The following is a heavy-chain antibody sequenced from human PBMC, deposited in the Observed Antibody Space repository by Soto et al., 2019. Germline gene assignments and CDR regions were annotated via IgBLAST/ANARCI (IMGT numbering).Heavy chain of an antibody. D-gene: IGHD2-15*01. Sequence: SETLSLTCTVSGGSISSSSYYWGWIRQPPGKGLEWIGSIYYSGSTYYNPSLKSRVTISVDTSKNQFSLKLSSVTAADTAVYYCAREVGYCSGGSCYVGYWGQGTLVTVSS. V-gene: IGHV4-39*07. CDR3: AREVGYCSGGSCYVGY. CDR1: GGSISSSSYY. CDR2: IYYSGST. J-gene: IGHJ4*02.